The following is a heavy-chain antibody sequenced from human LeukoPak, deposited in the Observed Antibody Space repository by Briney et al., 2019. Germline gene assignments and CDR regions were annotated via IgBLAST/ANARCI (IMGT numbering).Heavy chain of an antibody. V-gene: IGHV5-51*01. CDR2: IYPGDSDT. Sequence: GESLKISCKGSGYNFATYWIAWVRQMPGKGLECMGIIYPGDSDTRYSPSFQGQVTISADKSINTAYLQWSSLKASDTAIYYCARPRNSGAYYTALDIWGQGTLVTVSS. J-gene: IGHJ3*02. CDR1: GYNFATYW. D-gene: IGHD1-26*01. CDR3: ARPRNSGAYYTALDI.